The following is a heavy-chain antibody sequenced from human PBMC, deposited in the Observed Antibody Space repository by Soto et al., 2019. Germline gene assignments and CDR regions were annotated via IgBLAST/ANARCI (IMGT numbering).Heavy chain of an antibody. CDR2: IDWDDDK. V-gene: IGHV2-70*11. CDR3: ARMLRSISTSSFDAFDI. J-gene: IGHJ3*02. CDR1: GFSLSTDGMC. D-gene: IGHD2-2*01. Sequence: SGPTLVNPTQTLTLTRTFSGFSLSTDGMCVSWIRQPPGKALEWLARIDWDDDKYYSTSLRTRLTISKDTSKNQVVLTMTNMDPVDTATYYCARMLRSISTSSFDAFDIWGQGTMVTVS.